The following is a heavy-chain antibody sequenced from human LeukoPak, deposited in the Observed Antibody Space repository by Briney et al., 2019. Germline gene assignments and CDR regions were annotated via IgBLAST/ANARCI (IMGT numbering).Heavy chain of an antibody. D-gene: IGHD2-2*01. V-gene: IGHV1-69*02. CDR3: ARSYCSSTSCYSDY. CDR2: IIPILGIA. Sequence: SVKVSCKASGGTFSSYTISWVRQAPGQGLEWMGRIIPILGIANYAQKFQGRVTITADESTSTAYMELSSLRSEDTAVYYCARSYCSSTSCYSDYWGQGTLVTVSS. J-gene: IGHJ4*02. CDR1: GGTFSSYT.